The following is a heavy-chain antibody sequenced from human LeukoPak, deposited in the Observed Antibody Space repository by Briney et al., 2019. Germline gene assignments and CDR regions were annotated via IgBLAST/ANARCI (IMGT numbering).Heavy chain of an antibody. J-gene: IGHJ6*02. Sequence: GASVKVSCKASGYTFTSYYMHWVRQAPGQGLEWMGIINPSGGSTSYAQKFQGRVTMTRDTSTSTVYMELSSLRSEDTAVCYCARDGDIVVVPAAWMSYYYYGMDVWGQGTTVTVSS. CDR3: ARDGDIVVVPAAWMSYYYYGMDV. D-gene: IGHD2-2*01. V-gene: IGHV1-46*01. CDR2: INPSGGST. CDR1: GYTFTSYY.